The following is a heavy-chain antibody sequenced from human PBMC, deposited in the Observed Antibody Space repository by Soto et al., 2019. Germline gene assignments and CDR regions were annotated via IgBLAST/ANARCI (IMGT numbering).Heavy chain of an antibody. Sequence: SETLSLTCTFSGGSISSYYWSWIRQPPGKGLEWIGYIYYSGSTNYNPSLKSRVTISVDASKNQFSLKLSSVTAADTAVYYCARARSRVNYRDYTVYGLDVWGQGTTVTVSS. J-gene: IGHJ6*02. CDR2: IYYSGST. V-gene: IGHV4-59*01. D-gene: IGHD4-17*01. CDR3: ARARSRVNYRDYTVYGLDV. CDR1: GGSISSYY.